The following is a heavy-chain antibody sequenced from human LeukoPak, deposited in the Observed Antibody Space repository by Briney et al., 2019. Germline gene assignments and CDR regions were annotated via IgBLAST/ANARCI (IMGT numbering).Heavy chain of an antibody. V-gene: IGHV5-51*01. CDR2: IHPSDSDT. CDR1: GYLFIRYW. D-gene: IGHD3-10*01. CDR3: ARSPQFYGSGKGMDV. J-gene: IGHJ6*02. Sequence: GEPLKISCEASGYLFIRYWIVWVRQMPGKGLEWMGIIHPSDSDTKYSPSFQGQITISVDKSISTAFLQWSSLKASDTAMYYCARSPQFYGSGKGMDVWGQGTVVTVSS.